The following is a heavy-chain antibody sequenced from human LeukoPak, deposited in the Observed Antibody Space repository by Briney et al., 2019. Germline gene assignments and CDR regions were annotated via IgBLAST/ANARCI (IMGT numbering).Heavy chain of an antibody. V-gene: IGHV3-53*01. CDR2: IYSTRTT. CDR1: GGSISSYY. D-gene: IGHD2-15*01. J-gene: IGHJ6*03. Sequence: PSETLSLTCTVSGGSISSYYWSWIRQPPGKGLEWVSVIYSTRTTYYADSVKGRFTISRDNSKNTLYLQMNSLRAEDTAVYYCAKDGSVHCSGGSCYYYYYMDVWGKGTTVTVSS. CDR3: AKDGSVHCSGGSCYYYYYMDV.